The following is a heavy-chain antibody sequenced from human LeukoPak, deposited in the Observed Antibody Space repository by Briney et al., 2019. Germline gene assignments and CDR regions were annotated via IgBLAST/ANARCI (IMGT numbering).Heavy chain of an antibody. CDR1: FTXXXYA. V-gene: IGHV3-49*04. Sequence: FTXXXYAMSWVRQAPGKGLEWVGFIRSKAYGGTTEYAASVKGRFTISRDDSKSIAYLQMNSLKTEDTAVYYCTSSYYDFWSGYTPLGYWGQGTLVTVSS. CDR2: IRSKAYGGTT. CDR3: TSSYYDFWSGYTPLGY. D-gene: IGHD3-3*01. J-gene: IGHJ4*02.